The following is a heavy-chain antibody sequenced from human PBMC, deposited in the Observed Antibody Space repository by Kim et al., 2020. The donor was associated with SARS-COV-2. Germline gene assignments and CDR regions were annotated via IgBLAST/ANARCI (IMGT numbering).Heavy chain of an antibody. Sequence: GESLRLSCTASGFTFGDYAMSWVRQAPGKGLEWVGFIRSKAYGGTTEYAASVKGRFTISRDDSKSIAYLQMNSLKTEDTAVYYCTRDYDYGDYYYYGMDVWGQGTTVTVSS. CDR2: IRSKAYGGTT. CDR3: TRDYDYGDYYYYGMDV. D-gene: IGHD4-17*01. J-gene: IGHJ6*02. CDR1: GFTFGDYA. V-gene: IGHV3-49*04.